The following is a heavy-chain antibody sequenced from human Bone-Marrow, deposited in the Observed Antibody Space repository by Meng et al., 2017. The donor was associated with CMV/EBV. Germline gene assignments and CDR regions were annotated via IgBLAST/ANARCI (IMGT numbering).Heavy chain of an antibody. V-gene: IGHV4-59*01. J-gene: IGHJ4*02. Sequence: SETLSLTCTVSGGSITNYYWSWIRQSPEKGLEWIGYIYYSGSTNYSPSLKSRVTISVDTSKNQFSLKLRSVTAADTAVYYCASIKIGDSDGYSDHWGQGTLVTVSS. CDR2: IYYSGST. CDR1: GGSITNYY. CDR3: ASIKIGDSDGYSDH. D-gene: IGHD3-22*01.